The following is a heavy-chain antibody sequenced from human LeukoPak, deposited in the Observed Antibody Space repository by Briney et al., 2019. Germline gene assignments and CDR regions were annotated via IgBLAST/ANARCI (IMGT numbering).Heavy chain of an antibody. D-gene: IGHD2-2*02. CDR3: ASHFCSSSTCYTNYFDY. CDR1: GFTFSSYA. CDR2: ISTSGGSI. Sequence: GGSLRLPCAASGFTFSSYAMSWVRQAPGKGLEWVPAISTSGGSIYYADSVKGRFTISRDNSKNTLYLQMNSLRAEDTALYYCASHFCSSSTCYTNYFDYWGQGTLVTVSS. V-gene: IGHV3-23*01. J-gene: IGHJ4*02.